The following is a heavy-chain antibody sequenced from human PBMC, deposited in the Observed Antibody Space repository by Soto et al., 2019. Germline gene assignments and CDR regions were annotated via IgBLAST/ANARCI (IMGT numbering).Heavy chain of an antibody. CDR2: IIPFLGIR. CDR1: GGTFSSDG. D-gene: IGHD3-22*01. V-gene: IGHV1-69*04. CDR3: ARDRKFCDSVTCFSPAGY. Sequence: VQLVQSGAEVKKPGSSVKVSCQASGGTFSSDGISWVRQASGQGLEWMGRIIPFLGIRNYAQRFQGRVTIPADMSTNTAYMELSGLRSEDTAVYYCARDRKFCDSVTCFSPAGYWGQGTLVTVSS. J-gene: IGHJ4*02.